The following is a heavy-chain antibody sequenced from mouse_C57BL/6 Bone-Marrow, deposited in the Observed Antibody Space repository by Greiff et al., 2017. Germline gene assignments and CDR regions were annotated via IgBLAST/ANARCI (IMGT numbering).Heavy chain of an antibody. CDR1: GFNIKDYY. D-gene: IGHD1-1*01. J-gene: IGHJ1*03. CDR2: INPEDGVT. CDR3: TTVSSYYYGSRWYFDV. Sequence: EVQLQQSGAELVRPGASVKLSCTASGFNIKDYYMHWVKQRPEQGLEWIGRINPEDGVTEFAPRFQGKATMTADTSSNTAYLQLSSLTSEDTAVYYCTTVSSYYYGSRWYFDVWGTGTTVTVSS. V-gene: IGHV14-1*01.